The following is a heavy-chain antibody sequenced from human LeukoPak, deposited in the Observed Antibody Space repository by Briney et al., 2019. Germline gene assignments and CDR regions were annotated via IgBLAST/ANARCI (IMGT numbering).Heavy chain of an antibody. CDR3: AKGLLLRPTLNYYYYYGMDV. V-gene: IGHV3-23*01. CDR2: ISGSGGST. Sequence: GGSLRLSCAASGFTFSSYGMHWVRQAPGKGLEWVSAISGSGGSTYYADSVKGRFTISRDNSKNTLYLQMNSLRAEDTAVYYCAKGLLLRPTLNYYYYYGMDVWGQGTTVTVSS. J-gene: IGHJ6*02. CDR1: GFTFSSYG. D-gene: IGHD3-22*01.